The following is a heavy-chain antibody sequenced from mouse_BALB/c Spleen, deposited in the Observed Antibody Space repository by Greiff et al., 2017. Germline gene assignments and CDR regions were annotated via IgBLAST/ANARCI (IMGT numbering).Heavy chain of an antibody. D-gene: IGHD2-4*01. J-gene: IGHJ2*01. Sequence: VKVVESGAELARPGASVKMSCKASGYTFTSYTMHWVKQRPGQGLEWIGYINPSSGYSNYNQKFKDKATLTADKSSSTAYMKLSSLTSEDSAVYYCARDDYYFDYWGQGTTLTVSS. CDR3: ARDDYYFDY. CDR1: GYTFTSYT. CDR2: INPSSGYS. V-gene: IGHV1-4*01.